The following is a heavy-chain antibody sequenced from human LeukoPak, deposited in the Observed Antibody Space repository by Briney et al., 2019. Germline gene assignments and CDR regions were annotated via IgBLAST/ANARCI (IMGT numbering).Heavy chain of an antibody. Sequence: PSETLSLTCTVSGASISSGSYYWGWIRQPPGKGLEWIGSIYYTVSTYYKASLKSRVTTSVDTSKNQFSLKLSSVTAADTAVYYCARRNYYDSRSFDIWGQGTMVTVSS. CDR1: GASISSGSYY. CDR3: ARRNYYDSRSFDI. D-gene: IGHD3-22*01. J-gene: IGHJ3*02. CDR2: IYYTVST. V-gene: IGHV4-39*01.